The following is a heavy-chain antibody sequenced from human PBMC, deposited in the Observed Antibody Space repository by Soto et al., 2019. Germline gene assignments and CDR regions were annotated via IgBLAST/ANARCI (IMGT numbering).Heavy chain of an antibody. CDR3: ARHVRSLNWFDL. CDR2: IYYSGST. V-gene: IGHV4-59*08. Sequence: QVQLQESGPGLVKPSETLSLTCTVSGGSISSYYWSWIRQPPGKGLEWIGYIYYSGSTNYNPSLKSRVTISVDTSKNQFSLKLSSVTAADTAVYYCARHVRSLNWFDLWGQGTLVTVSS. CDR1: GGSISSYY. J-gene: IGHJ5*02.